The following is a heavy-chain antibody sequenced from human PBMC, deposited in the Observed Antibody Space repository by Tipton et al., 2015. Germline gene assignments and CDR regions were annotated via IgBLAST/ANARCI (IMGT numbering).Heavy chain of an antibody. CDR2: KYSGGST. J-gene: IGHJ5*02. V-gene: IGHV3-53*01. D-gene: IGHD3-22*01. CDR1: GFTVSSNY. Sequence: SLRLSCAASGFTVSSNYMSWVRQAPGKGLEWVSVKYSGGSTHYADSVKGRFTISRDNSQNTLYLQMDSLRAEDTAVYYCARDYGGSVYYTAACFDPWGQGTLVTVSS. CDR3: ARDYGGSVYYTAACFDP.